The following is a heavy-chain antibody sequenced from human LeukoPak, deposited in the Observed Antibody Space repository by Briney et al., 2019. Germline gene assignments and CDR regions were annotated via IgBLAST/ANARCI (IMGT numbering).Heavy chain of an antibody. Sequence: GRSLRLSCAASGFTFNNYAIHWVRQAPGKGLEWVAVISYDGNKKYYADSVGGRFTISRDNSNYTLFLHMNSLRAEDTAVYYCARGRGSTSSYFDYWGQGTLVTVSS. V-gene: IGHV3-30*04. CDR1: GFTFNNYA. CDR2: ISYDGNKK. D-gene: IGHD2-2*01. CDR3: ARGRGSTSSYFDY. J-gene: IGHJ4*02.